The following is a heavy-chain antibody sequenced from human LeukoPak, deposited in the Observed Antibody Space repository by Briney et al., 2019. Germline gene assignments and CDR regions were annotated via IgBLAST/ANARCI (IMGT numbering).Heavy chain of an antibody. Sequence: GGSLILSCAASGLTVSSNYMSWVRQAPGKGLEWVSVIYTGGSTYYADSVKGRFTISRDNSKNTLYLQMNSLRAEDTAVYYCATLPLSGSYYFDYWGQGTLVTVSS. D-gene: IGHD1-26*01. CDR1: GLTVSSNY. CDR2: IYTGGST. V-gene: IGHV3-53*01. J-gene: IGHJ4*02. CDR3: ATLPLSGSYYFDY.